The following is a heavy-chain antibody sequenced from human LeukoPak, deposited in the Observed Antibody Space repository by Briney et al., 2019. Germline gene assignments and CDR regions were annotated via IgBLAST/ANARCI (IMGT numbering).Heavy chain of an antibody. CDR1: GGSISSSNW. J-gene: IGHJ4*02. Sequence: SETLSLTCAVSGGSISSSNWWSWVREPPGKGLEWIGEIYHSGSTNYNPSLKSRVTISVDKSKNQFSLKLSSVTAADTAVYYCARHPDGDYVEDFDYWGQGTLVTVSS. D-gene: IGHD4-17*01. CDR2: IYHSGST. CDR3: ARHPDGDYVEDFDY. V-gene: IGHV4-4*02.